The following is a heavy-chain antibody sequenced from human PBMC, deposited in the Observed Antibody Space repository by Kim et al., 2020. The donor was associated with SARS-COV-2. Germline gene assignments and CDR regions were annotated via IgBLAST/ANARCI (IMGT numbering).Heavy chain of an antibody. D-gene: IGHD2-15*01. V-gene: IGHV4-31*03. Sequence: SETLSLTCTVSGGSISSGGYYWSWIRQHPGKGLEWIGYIYYSGSTYYNPSLKSRVTISVDTSKNQFSLKLSSVTAADTAVYYCARAWRIVVVVAAGWYFDLWGRGTLVTVSS. CDR1: GGSISSGGYY. CDR2: IYYSGST. CDR3: ARAWRIVVVVAAGWYFDL. J-gene: IGHJ2*01.